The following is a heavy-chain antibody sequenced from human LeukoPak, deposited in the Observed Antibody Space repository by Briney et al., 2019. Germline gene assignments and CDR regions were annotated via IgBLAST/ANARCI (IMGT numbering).Heavy chain of an antibody. CDR2: ISSSGSTI. Sequence: PGGSLRLSCAASGFTFSSYEMSWVRQAPGKGMEWVSYISSSGSTIYYADSVKRRFTIPRDNAKNSLYLQMHRLSAEDTAVYYCAGEWGYDILTGLQYYFDYWGQGPLVPVSS. J-gene: IGHJ4*02. D-gene: IGHD3-9*01. CDR1: GFTFSSYE. V-gene: IGHV3-48*03. CDR3: AGEWGYDILTGLQYYFDY.